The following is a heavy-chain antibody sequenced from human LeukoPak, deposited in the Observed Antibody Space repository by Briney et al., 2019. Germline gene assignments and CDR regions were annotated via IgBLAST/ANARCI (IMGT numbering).Heavy chain of an antibody. J-gene: IGHJ6*03. Sequence: PSETLSLTCTVSGGSISSSSYYWGWIRQPPGKGLEWIGSIYYSGSTYYNPSLKSRVTISVDTSKNKFSLKLSSVTAADTALYYCARTGGSFYFYYYMDVWGKGTTVTVSS. D-gene: IGHD1-26*01. CDR1: GGSISSSSYY. CDR3: ARTGGSFYFYYYMDV. CDR2: IYYSGST. V-gene: IGHV4-39*07.